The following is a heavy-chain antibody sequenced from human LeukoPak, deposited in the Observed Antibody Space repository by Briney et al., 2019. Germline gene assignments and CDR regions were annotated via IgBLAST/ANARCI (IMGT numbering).Heavy chain of an antibody. CDR3: ARRRGLDYYMDV. CDR2: IKQDGSEK. D-gene: IGHD3/OR15-3a*01. J-gene: IGHJ6*03. CDR1: GFTFSNYW. V-gene: IGHV3-7*01. Sequence: GGSLRLSCAASGFTFSNYWLSWVRQAPGKGLEWVANIKQDGSEKYYVDSVKGRFTISRDNDKNSLYLQMNSLRAEDTAVYYCARRRGLDYYMDVWGKGTTVTVSS.